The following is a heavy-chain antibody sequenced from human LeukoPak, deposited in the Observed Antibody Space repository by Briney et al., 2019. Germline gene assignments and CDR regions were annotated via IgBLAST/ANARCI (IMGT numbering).Heavy chain of an antibody. V-gene: IGHV3-30*18. CDR1: GFTFSSYG. Sequence: GGSLRLSCAASGFTFSSYGMHWVRQAPGKGLEWVAVISHDGSNKYYADSVKGRFTISRDNSKNTLYLQMNSLRAEDTAVYYCAKVYDSSGYYYHYFDYWGQGTLVTVSS. CDR2: ISHDGSNK. D-gene: IGHD3-22*01. CDR3: AKVYDSSGYYYHYFDY. J-gene: IGHJ4*02.